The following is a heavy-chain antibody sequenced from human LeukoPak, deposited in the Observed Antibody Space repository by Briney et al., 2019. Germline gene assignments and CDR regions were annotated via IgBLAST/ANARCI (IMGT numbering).Heavy chain of an antibody. J-gene: IGHJ5*02. D-gene: IGHD3-22*01. V-gene: IGHV4-61*02. CDR1: GDSMRSGSHY. Sequence: SETLSLTCTVSGDSMRSGSHYWSWIRQPAGTGLEWIGRIYSSGSTNYNPSLKSRVTISVDTSKNQFSLKLSSVTAADTAVYYCARDTYYYDSSGYYYNLSDHWGQGTLVTVSS. CDR3: ARDTYYYDSSGYYYNLSDH. CDR2: IYSSGST.